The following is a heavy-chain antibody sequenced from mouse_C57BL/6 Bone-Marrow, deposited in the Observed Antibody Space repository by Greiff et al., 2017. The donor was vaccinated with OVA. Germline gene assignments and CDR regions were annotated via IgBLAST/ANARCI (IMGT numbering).Heavy chain of an antibody. CDR3: TAYGNFDY. D-gene: IGHD2-1*01. CDR1: GFNIKDDY. Sequence: DVKLVESGAELVRPGASVKLSCTASGFNIKDDYMHWVKQRPEQGLEWIGWIDPENGDTEYASKFQGKDTITADTSDNTADLQLNSLTSEDTAVYYCTAYGNFDYWGQGTTLTVSS. V-gene: IGHV14-4*01. CDR2: IDPENGDT. J-gene: IGHJ2*01.